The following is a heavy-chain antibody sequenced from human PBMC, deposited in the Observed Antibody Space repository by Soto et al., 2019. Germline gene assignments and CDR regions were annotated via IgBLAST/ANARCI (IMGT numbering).Heavy chain of an antibody. CDR2: ISAYNGNT. V-gene: IGHV1-18*01. D-gene: IGHD6-19*01. Sequence: QDQLVQSGVEVKKPGASVKVSCKASGYSFTNYGITWVRQAPGQGFEWMGWISAYNGNTKYAQKLQGRVTMTTDASTSTAYLELRSLTSDDTAVYYCARDRGVAPPVAGNNHYYYYMDVWGKGTTVTVSS. CDR1: GYSFTNYG. J-gene: IGHJ6*03. CDR3: ARDRGVAPPVAGNNHYYYYMDV.